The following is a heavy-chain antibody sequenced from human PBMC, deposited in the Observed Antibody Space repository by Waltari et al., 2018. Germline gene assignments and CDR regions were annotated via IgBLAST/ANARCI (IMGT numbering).Heavy chain of an antibody. CDR2: IYHSVIT. D-gene: IGHD2-2*01. CDR1: GGSIRSSNW. J-gene: IGHJ5*02. CDR3: ARDKVVVPAASGGYCFDP. V-gene: IGHV4-4*02. Sequence: QVQLQESGPGLVKTSGTLSLTCAVSGGSIRSSNWWSWVRQPPGTGLEWMWEIYHSVITTYNPSLKSRVTISVDKSKNQFSLKLSSVTAADTAVYYCARDKVVVPAASGGYCFDPWGQGTLVTVSS.